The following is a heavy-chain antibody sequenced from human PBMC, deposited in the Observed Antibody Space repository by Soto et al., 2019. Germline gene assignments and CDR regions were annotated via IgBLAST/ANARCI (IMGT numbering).Heavy chain of an antibody. V-gene: IGHV4-31*03. CDR1: GLTISSASYY. Sequence: QVLLQESGPGLMKPSQTLSLTCTVSGLTISSASYYWSWIRQHPGKGLEWVGNIYYIGSTYYSPSLKSRFTLWVDTSKHQFSLRLASVTAADTAVYYCARYRISGSWSKFDSWGQGNLVPVSS. J-gene: IGHJ4*02. CDR3: ARYRISGSWSKFDS. D-gene: IGHD6-13*01. CDR2: IYYIGST.